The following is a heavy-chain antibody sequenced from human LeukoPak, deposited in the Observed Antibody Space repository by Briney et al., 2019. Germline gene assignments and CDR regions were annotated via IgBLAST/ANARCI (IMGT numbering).Heavy chain of an antibody. CDR3: AKGKYYSSGSYPSFDY. V-gene: IGHV3-23*01. CDR2: ISGSGGST. CDR1: GFTFSSYA. D-gene: IGHD3-10*01. J-gene: IGHJ4*02. Sequence: GGSLRLSCAASGFTFSSYAMSWVRQAPGKGLEWVSAISGSGGSTYYADSVKGRFTISRDNSKNTLYLQMNSLRAEDTAVYYCAKGKYYSSGSYPSFDYWGQGTLVTVSS.